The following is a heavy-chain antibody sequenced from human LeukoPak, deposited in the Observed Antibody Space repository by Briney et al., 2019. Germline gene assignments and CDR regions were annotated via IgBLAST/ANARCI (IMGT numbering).Heavy chain of an antibody. CDR2: ISGSGGTT. CDR1: GFTFSSYA. CDR3: AKGSKGGMIVPGERPKYFQH. V-gene: IGHV3-23*01. Sequence: GGSLRLSCAAPGFTFSSYAMSWVRQAPGKGLEWVSTISGSGGTTYYAEFVKGRFTISRDNSKNTLYLQMNSLRAEDTAVYYCAKGSKGGMIVPGERPKYFQHWGQGTLVTVSS. D-gene: IGHD3-10*01. J-gene: IGHJ1*01.